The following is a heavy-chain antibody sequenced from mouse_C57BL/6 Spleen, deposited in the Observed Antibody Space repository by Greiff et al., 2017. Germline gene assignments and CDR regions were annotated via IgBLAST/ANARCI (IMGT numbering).Heavy chain of an antibody. CDR3: ATGLSSWFAY. Sequence: DVHLVESGGGLVKPGGSLKLSCAASGFTFSDYGMHWVRQAPEKGLEWVAYISSGSSTIYYADTVKGRFTISRDNAKNTLFLQMTSLRSEDTAMYYCATGLSSWFAYWGQGTLVTVSA. V-gene: IGHV5-17*01. J-gene: IGHJ3*01. CDR2: ISSGSSTI. CDR1: GFTFSDYG. D-gene: IGHD1-1*02.